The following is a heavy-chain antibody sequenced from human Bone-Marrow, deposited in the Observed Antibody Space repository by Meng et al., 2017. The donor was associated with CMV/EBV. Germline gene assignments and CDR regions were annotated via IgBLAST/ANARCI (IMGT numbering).Heavy chain of an antibody. J-gene: IGHJ6*02. D-gene: IGHD4-11*01. CDR1: GFTFDDYA. V-gene: IGHV3-9*01. CDR2: ISWNSGSI. CDR3: AKGSTVTLYYYYYGMDV. Sequence: SLKISCAASGFTFDDYAMHWVRQAPGKGLEWVSGISWNSGSIGYADSVKGRFTISRDNAKNSLYLQMNSLRAEDTAVYYCAKGSTVTLYYYYYGMDVWGQGTTVTVSS.